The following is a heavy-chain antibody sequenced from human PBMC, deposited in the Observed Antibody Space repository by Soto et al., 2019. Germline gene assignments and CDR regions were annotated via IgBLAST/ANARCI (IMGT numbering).Heavy chain of an antibody. CDR3: AASPPGYSSSWGSAGYYFDY. CDR1: GFTFSSYG. J-gene: IGHJ4*02. D-gene: IGHD6-13*01. CDR2: IWYDGSNK. Sequence: RLSCAASGFTFSSYGMHWVRQAPGKGLEWVAVIWYDGSNKYYADSVKGRFTISRDNSKNTLYLQMNSLRAEDTAVYYCAASPPGYSSSWGSAGYYFDYWRQGNLVTVS. V-gene: IGHV3-33*01.